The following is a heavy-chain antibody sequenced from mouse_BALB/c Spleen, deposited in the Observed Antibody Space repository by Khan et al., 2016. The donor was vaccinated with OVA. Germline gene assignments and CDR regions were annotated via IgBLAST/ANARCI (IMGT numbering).Heavy chain of an antibody. CDR3: ARIYRSDFDY. V-gene: IGHV1-20*02. J-gene: IGHJ2*01. D-gene: IGHD1-1*01. Sequence: VQLKESGPVLVKPGTSVKISCKASGYSFTGYFMNWVMQSHGKSLEWIGRINPHIGETFYNQKFMDKATLTVDESSNTAHMELRSLASEDSAVYYCARIYRSDFDYWGQGTTRTVSS. CDR2: INPHIGET. CDR1: GYSFTGYF.